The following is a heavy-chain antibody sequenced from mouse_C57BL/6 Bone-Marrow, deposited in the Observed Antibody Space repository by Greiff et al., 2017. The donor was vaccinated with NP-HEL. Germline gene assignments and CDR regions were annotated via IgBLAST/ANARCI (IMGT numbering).Heavy chain of an antibody. CDR1: GYTFTSYW. CDR2: IDPSDSYT. CDR3: ARGTTVVARAMDY. D-gene: IGHD1-1*01. Sequence: VKLQQPGAELVRPGTSVKLSCKASGYTFTSYWMHWVKQRPGQGLEWIGVIDPSDSYTNYNQKFKGKATLTVDTSSSTAYMQLSSLTSEDSAVYYCARGTTVVARAMDYWGQGTSVTVSS. J-gene: IGHJ4*01. V-gene: IGHV1-59*01.